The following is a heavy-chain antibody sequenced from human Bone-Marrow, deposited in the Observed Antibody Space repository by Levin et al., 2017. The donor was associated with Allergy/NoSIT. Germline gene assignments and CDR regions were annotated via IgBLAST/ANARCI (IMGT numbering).Heavy chain of an antibody. CDR3: TTDDVSVDGTGFDY. J-gene: IGHJ4*02. CDR2: ITSDGSST. D-gene: IGHD6-19*01. V-gene: IGHV3-74*01. CDR1: GFTFRNFW. Sequence: GESLKISCAGSGFTFRNFWMHWVRQTPGKGLVWVSRITSDGSSTNYGESVKGRFTISRDNAKNTVYLEMNSLRVEDTAIYYCTTDDVSVDGTGFDYWGQGTLVTVSS.